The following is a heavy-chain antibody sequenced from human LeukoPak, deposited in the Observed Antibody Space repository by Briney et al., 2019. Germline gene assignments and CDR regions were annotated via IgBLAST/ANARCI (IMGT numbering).Heavy chain of an antibody. CDR2: IYYSGST. J-gene: IGHJ3*02. D-gene: IGHD3-16*01. CDR3: AREGGGWAFDI. V-gene: IGHV4-59*01. Sequence: RTSETLSLTCTGSGGSISSYYWSWLRQPPGKGVEGVGYIYYSGSTNYNPSLKSRVTISVDTSKNQFSLKLSSVTAADTAVYYCAREGGGWAFDIWGQGTMVTVSS. CDR1: GGSISSYY.